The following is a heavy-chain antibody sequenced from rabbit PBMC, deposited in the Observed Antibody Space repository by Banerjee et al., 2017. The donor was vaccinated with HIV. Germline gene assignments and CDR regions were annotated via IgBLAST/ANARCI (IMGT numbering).Heavy chain of an antibody. CDR1: GFSFSSSYY. CDR2: IYAGDGNT. V-gene: IGHV1S40*01. Sequence: QSLEESGGDLVKPGASLTLTCTASGFSFSSSYYMSWVRQAPGKGLEWIACIYAGDGNTYYASWAKGRFTISKTSSTVDLKMTSLTAADAATYFCARSNYTIDDAGDAYATPFNLWGPGTLVTVS. J-gene: IGHJ4*01. D-gene: IGHD6-1*01. CDR3: ARSNYTIDDAGDAYATPFNL.